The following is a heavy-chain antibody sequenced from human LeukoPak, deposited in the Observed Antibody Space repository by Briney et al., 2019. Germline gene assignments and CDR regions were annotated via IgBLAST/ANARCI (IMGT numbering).Heavy chain of an antibody. CDR2: MNPNSGNT. CDR1: GYTFTSYG. V-gene: IGHV1-8*02. CDR3: ARGTYYYDSSGYSHFQH. Sequence: GASVKVSCKASGYTFTSYGISWVRQATGQGLEWMGWMNPNSGNTGYAQKFQGRVTMTRNTSISTAYMELSSLRSEDTAVYYCARGTYYYDSSGYSHFQHWGQGTLVTVSS. J-gene: IGHJ1*01. D-gene: IGHD3-22*01.